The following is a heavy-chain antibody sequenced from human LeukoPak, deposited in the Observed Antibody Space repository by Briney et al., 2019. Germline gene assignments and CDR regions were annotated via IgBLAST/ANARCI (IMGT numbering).Heavy chain of an antibody. CDR2: INPSSSAT. CDR1: GYTFTGYY. CDR3: ARDGLSGGMDV. Sequence: ASVKVSCKASGYTFTGYYMHWVRQAPGQGLEWMGWINPSSSATSYAQKFQGRVTMTRDTSISTAYMELSRLRSDDTAVYYCARDGLSGGMDVWGQGTTVTVSS. J-gene: IGHJ6*02. D-gene: IGHD2/OR15-2a*01. V-gene: IGHV1-2*02.